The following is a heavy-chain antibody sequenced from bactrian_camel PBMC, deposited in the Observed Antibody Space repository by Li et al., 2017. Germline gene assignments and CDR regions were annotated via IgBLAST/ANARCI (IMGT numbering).Heavy chain of an antibody. CDR3: WTGFLYRAVVAGRPHVTLVT. V-gene: IGHV3S63*01. Sequence: HVQLVESGGGSVQAGGSLTLSCAASGLVYPSWSMAWFRQAPGKEREGVARIDSRGTTEYVDSVKGRFTISRDITKNTVYLQMNSLEPGDTGMYYCWTGFLYRAVVAGRPHVTLVTGARGPRSPSP. J-gene: IGHJ6*01. CDR1: GLVYPSWS. D-gene: IGHD6*01. CDR2: IDSRGTT.